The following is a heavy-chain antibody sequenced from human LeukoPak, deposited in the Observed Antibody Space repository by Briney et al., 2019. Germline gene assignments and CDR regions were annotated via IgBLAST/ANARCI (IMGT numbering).Heavy chain of an antibody. D-gene: IGHD5-12*01. J-gene: IGHJ6*02. CDR2: IYYSGST. CDR1: GGSISSGGYS. V-gene: IGHV4-31*03. CDR3: ARVLWPRSQVWPPYYYYGMDF. Sequence: SETLSLTCTVSGGSISSGGYSWSWIRQHPGKGLEWIGYIYYSGSTYYNPSLKSRVTISVDTSKNQFSLKLSSVTAADTAVYYCARVLWPRSQVWPPYYYYGMDFWGQGTTVTVSS.